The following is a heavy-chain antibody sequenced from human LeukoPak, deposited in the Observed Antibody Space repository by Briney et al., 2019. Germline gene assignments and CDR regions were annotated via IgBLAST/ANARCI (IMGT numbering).Heavy chain of an antibody. D-gene: IGHD3-10*01. V-gene: IGHV3-74*01. CDR2: ISTDGSST. CDR1: GFTFSSYW. J-gene: IGHJ4*02. CDR3: AKRPIFGELLYYFDY. Sequence: GGSLRLSCAASGFTFSSYWMHWLRQAPGKGLVWVSRISTDGSSTSYADSVKGRFTISRDNGKNTLYLQMNSLRAEDTAIYYCAKRPIFGELLYYFDYWGQGTLVTVSS.